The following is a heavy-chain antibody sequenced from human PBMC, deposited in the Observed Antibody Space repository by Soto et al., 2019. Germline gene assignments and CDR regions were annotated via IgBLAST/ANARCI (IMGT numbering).Heavy chain of an antibody. D-gene: IGHD2-2*01. CDR2: IYHSGST. Sequence: SETLSLTCAVSGGSISSSNWWSWVRQPPGKGLEWIGEIYHSGSTNHNPSLKSRVTISVDKSKNQFSLKLSSVTAADTAVYYCARGGRGSIVVVPAAIHPWGQGTLVTVSS. J-gene: IGHJ5*02. CDR3: ARGGRGSIVVVPAAIHP. V-gene: IGHV4-4*02. CDR1: GGSISSSNW.